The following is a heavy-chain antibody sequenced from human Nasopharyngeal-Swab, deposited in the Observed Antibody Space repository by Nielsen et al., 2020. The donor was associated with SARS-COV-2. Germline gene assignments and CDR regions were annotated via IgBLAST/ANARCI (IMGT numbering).Heavy chain of an antibody. Sequence: SETLSLTCTVSGGSISSSSYYWGWIRQPPGEGLEWIGSIYHSGSTYYNPSLKSRVTISVDRSKNQFSLKLSSVTAADTAVYYCARADYDFWSGYPTFDYWGQGTLVTVSS. J-gene: IGHJ4*02. V-gene: IGHV4-39*07. D-gene: IGHD3-3*01. CDR3: ARADYDFWSGYPTFDY. CDR2: IYHSGST. CDR1: GGSISSSSYY.